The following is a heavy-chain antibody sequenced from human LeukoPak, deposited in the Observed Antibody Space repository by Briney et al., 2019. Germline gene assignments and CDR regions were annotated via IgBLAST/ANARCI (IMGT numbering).Heavy chain of an antibody. CDR2: IYPGDSDT. CDR3: ARHYYGSGSYGPMDV. D-gene: IGHD3-10*01. Sequence: GESLKISCKGSGYSFSSYWIGWVRQMPGKGLEWMGIIYPGDSDTTYNPSFQGQVTISADKSISTAYLQWSSLKVSDTAMYYCARHYYGSGSYGPMDVWGQGTTVTVSS. J-gene: IGHJ6*02. CDR1: GYSFSSYW. V-gene: IGHV5-51*01.